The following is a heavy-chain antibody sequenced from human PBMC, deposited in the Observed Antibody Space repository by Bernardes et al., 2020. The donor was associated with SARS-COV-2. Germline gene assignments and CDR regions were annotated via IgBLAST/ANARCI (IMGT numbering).Heavy chain of an antibody. CDR2: IYQSGTT. CDR1: GGSISSDNYS. CDR3: ARGTLTSRATYYFDA. J-gene: IGHJ4*02. Sequence: SETLSLTCTVSGGSISSDNYSCSFIRQPPGNVLEWIGYIYQSGTTYYNPSLKSRVPISLDRPKTHFSLNLSSVTAADTAMYYCARGTLTSRATYYFDAWGKGTLVTVSS. V-gene: IGHV4-30-2*01.